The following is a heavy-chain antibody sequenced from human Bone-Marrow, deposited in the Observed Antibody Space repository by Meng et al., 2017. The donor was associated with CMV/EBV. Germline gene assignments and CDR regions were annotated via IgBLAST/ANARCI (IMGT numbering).Heavy chain of an antibody. CDR2: IIPIFGTA. Sequence: GNFSSYAISWVRQAPGQGLEWVGGIIPIFGTANYAQKFQGRVTITADESTSTAYMELSSLRSEDTAVYYCARGGLGYCSSTRCYMGYWGQGTLVTVSS. V-gene: IGHV1-69*01. D-gene: IGHD2-2*02. CDR3: ARGGLGYCSSTRCYMGY. J-gene: IGHJ4*02. CDR1: GNFSSYA.